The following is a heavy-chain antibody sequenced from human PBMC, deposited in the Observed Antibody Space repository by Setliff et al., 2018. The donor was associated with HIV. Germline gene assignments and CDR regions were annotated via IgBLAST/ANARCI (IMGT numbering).Heavy chain of an antibody. Sequence: SETLSLTCSVSGGSVRSNNHFWSWVRQPPGKGLQYIGTVYYNGVTYFNPSLKSRLTISVDTSKNQFSLKLSSLTAADTAVYYCARHWGSGWYMAMDVWGKGTTVTV. V-gene: IGHV4-39*01. CDR1: GGSVRSNNHF. CDR2: VYYNGVT. CDR3: ARHWGSGWYMAMDV. D-gene: IGHD6-19*01. J-gene: IGHJ6*03.